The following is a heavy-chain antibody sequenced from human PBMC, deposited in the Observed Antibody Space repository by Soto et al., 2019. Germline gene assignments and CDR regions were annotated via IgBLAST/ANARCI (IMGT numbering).Heavy chain of an antibody. J-gene: IGHJ6*02. CDR1: GGTFSSYA. V-gene: IGHV1-69*01. Sequence: QEQLVQSGAEVKKPGSSVKVSCKSSGGTFSSYAINWVRQAPGQGLEWMGGIIPIFGTANYAQNFQDRVTMTADVSTNTAYMELSSLRSADTAMYYCARENRYFFYGMDVWGQGTTVTVSS. CDR2: IIPIFGTA. CDR3: ARENRYFFYGMDV.